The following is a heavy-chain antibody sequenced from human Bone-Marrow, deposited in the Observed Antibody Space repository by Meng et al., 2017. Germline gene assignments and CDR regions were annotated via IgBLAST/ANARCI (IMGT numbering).Heavy chain of an antibody. D-gene: IGHD6-13*01. CDR2: INPNSGGT. CDR3: VRDEDISAAGYLFGDY. CDR1: VYTFTGSS. Sequence: QLVMVWSVVQKRVAAVNVSSKASVYTFTGSSMHWVRQAPGQGLEWMGWINPNSGGTNYAQKFQGRVTMTSDTSISTAYMELSRLRSDDTAVYYCVRDEDISAAGYLFGDYWGQGTLVTVSS. J-gene: IGHJ4*02. V-gene: IGHV1-2*02.